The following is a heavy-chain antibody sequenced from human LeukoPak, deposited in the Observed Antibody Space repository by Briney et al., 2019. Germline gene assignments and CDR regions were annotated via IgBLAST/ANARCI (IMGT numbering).Heavy chain of an antibody. D-gene: IGHD3-22*01. CDR3: ARQVTTYYYDSSGYTIFDY. V-gene: IGHV4-39*01. CDR1: GGSISSYY. CDR2: IYYSGST. J-gene: IGHJ4*02. Sequence: KSSETLSLTCSVSGGSISSYYWSWIRQPPGKGLEWIGSIYYSGSTYYNPSLKSRVTISVDTSKNQFSLKLSSVTAADTAVYYCARQVTTYYYDSSGYTIFDYWGQGTLVTVSS.